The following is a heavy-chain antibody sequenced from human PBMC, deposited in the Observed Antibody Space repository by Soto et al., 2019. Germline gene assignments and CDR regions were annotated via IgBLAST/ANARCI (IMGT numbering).Heavy chain of an antibody. J-gene: IGHJ4*02. Sequence: LSLTCTVSGGSISSGGYYWSWIRQHPGKGLEWIGYIYYSGSTYYNPSLKSRVTISVDTSKNQFSLKLSSVTAADTAVYYCARGLERLRYFDWLPVAVGYLDYSGQGTLVTVSS. V-gene: IGHV4-31*03. D-gene: IGHD3-9*01. CDR1: GGSISSGGYY. CDR2: IYYSGST. CDR3: ARGLERLRYFDWLPVAVGYLDY.